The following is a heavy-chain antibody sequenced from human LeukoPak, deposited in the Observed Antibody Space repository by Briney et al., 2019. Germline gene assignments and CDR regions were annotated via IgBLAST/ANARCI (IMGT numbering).Heavy chain of an antibody. V-gene: IGHV1-18*01. CDR1: GYTFTNYG. J-gene: IGHJ4*02. D-gene: IGHD3-10*01. CDR3: GRSFGNYYGSGTPPLYFDY. Sequence: ASVKVSCKSSGYTFTNYGISWLRQAPGQGLEWMGWISAYNGNIRYAQKLQGRVTTTTDTSASTAYMELRSLRSDDTAVYYCGRSFGNYYGSGTPPLYFDYWGQGTLVTVSS. CDR2: ISAYNGNI.